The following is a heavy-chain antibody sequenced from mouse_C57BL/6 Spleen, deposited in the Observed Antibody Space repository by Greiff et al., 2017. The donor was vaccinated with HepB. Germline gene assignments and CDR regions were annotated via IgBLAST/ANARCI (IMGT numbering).Heavy chain of an antibody. J-gene: IGHJ4*01. CDR2: IWSGGST. V-gene: IGHV2-2*01. CDR3: ARPYDGYYDYAMDY. CDR1: GFSFTSYG. Sequence: QVQLQQSGPGLVQPSQSLSITCTVSGFSFTSYGVHWVRQSPGKGLEWLGVIWSGGSTYYNAAFISRLSIRKDNSKSQVFFNMNRLQADDTAIYYCARPYDGYYDYAMDYWGKGTSVTVSS. D-gene: IGHD2-3*01.